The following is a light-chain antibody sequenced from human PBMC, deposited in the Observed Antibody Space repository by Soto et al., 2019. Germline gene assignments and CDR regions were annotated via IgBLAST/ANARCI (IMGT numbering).Light chain of an antibody. CDR3: QHHSNWLRT. V-gene: IGKV1-5*01. J-gene: IGKJ4*01. Sequence: DIQMTQFPSTLSASVGDRVTITCRASQNIGSWLAWYQQKPGKAPKVLIYDVSNLETGVPSRFSGSGSGTEFTLTISSLQPDDFATYYCQHHSNWLRTFGGGTKVEIE. CDR1: QNIGSW. CDR2: DVS.